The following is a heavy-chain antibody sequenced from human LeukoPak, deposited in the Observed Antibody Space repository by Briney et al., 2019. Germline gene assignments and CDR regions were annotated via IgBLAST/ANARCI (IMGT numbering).Heavy chain of an antibody. Sequence: GASLGLSCPASGFTFSSYAMSWVRQAPGKGREWVSAISGSGGSTYYADSVKGRFPISRDNSKNTLYLQMNSLRAEDTAVYYCAKGLGPAAPFDYWGQGTLVTVSS. V-gene: IGHV3-23*01. J-gene: IGHJ4*02. CDR3: AKGLGPAAPFDY. CDR2: ISGSGGST. D-gene: IGHD2-2*01. CDR1: GFTFSSYA.